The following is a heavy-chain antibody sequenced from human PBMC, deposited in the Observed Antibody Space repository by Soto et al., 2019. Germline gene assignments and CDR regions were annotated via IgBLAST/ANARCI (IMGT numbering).Heavy chain of an antibody. CDR2: INHSGST. V-gene: IGHV4-34*01. Sequence: QVQLQQWGAGLLKPSETLSLTCAVYGGSFSGYYWSWIRQPPGKGLEWIGEINHSGSTNYNPSLKRRGTISVDTSKNQFSLKLSSVTAADTAVYYCARCSQYSYGYGYYYDGMDVWGQGTTVTVSS. CDR3: ARCSQYSYGYGYYYDGMDV. J-gene: IGHJ6*02. D-gene: IGHD5-18*01. CDR1: GGSFSGYY.